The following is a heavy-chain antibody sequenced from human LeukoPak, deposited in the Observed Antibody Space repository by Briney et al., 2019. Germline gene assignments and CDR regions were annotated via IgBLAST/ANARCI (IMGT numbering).Heavy chain of an antibody. J-gene: IGHJ4*02. CDR3: ARVTKDRYYYDSSGYYYQGEPRFDY. D-gene: IGHD3-22*01. CDR1: GGSISSSSYY. Sequence: PSETLSLTCTVSGGSISSSSYYWGWIRQPPGKGLEWIGSIYYSGSTYYNPSLKSRVTISVDTSKNQFSLKLSSVTAEDTAVYYCARVTKDRYYYDSSGYYYQGEPRFDYWGQGTLVTVSS. CDR2: IYYSGST. V-gene: IGHV4-39*07.